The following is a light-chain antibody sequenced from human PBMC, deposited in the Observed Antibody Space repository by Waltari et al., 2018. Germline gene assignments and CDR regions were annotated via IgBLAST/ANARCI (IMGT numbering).Light chain of an antibody. CDR1: QRLENTDGNTY. CDR3: LQAPIT. J-gene: IGKJ3*01. Sequence: DVVLTQSPPFLPVTLGQPASISCRSTQRLENTDGNTYLDWFLQRPGQSPRRLIYKVSGRDSGVPDRFSCIGSGSNFTLKISRVEAEDVGVYYCLQAPITFGPGTRVDIK. CDR2: KVS. V-gene: IGKV2-30*01.